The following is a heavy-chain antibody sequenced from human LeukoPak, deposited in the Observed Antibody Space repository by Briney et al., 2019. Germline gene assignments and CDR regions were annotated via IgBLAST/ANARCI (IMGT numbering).Heavy chain of an antibody. CDR3: AAGRPVDY. D-gene: IGHD6-25*01. Sequence: GGSLRLSCAASXFTFSSYEMNWVRQAPGKGLEGVSYISRSGSTIYYADSVKGRFTISRDNAKNSLYLQMNSVRAEDTAVYYCAAGRPVDYWGQGTLVTVSS. CDR2: ISRSGSTI. CDR1: XFTFSSYE. V-gene: IGHV3-48*03. J-gene: IGHJ4*02.